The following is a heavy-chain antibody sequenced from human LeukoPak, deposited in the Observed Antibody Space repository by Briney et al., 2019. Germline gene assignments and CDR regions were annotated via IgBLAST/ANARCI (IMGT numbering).Heavy chain of an antibody. Sequence: GGSLRLSCAASGFTFSSYAMHWVRQAPGKGLEWVAVISYDGSNKYYADSVKGRFTISRDNSKNTLYLQMNSLRAEDTAVYYCARDWGYCSSTSCYTIYYYMDVWGKGTTVTVSS. V-gene: IGHV3-30-3*01. CDR1: GFTFSSYA. CDR3: ARDWGYCSSTSCYTIYYYMDV. J-gene: IGHJ6*03. CDR2: ISYDGSNK. D-gene: IGHD2-2*02.